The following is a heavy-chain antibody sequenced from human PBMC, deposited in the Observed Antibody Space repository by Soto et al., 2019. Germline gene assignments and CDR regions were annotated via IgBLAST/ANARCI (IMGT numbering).Heavy chain of an antibody. CDR1: GGSTSKFY. CDR3: VRDGSKTLRDCFDP. J-gene: IGHJ5*02. Sequence: SETLSLTCSVSGGSTSKFYWSWIRKTAGKGLEWMGRVYATGTSDYNPSLRSRIAMSVDISKKTFSLRLRSVTAADTGVYYCVRDGSKTLRDCFDPWGQGILVTVSS. CDR2: VYATGTS. D-gene: IGHD4-17*01. V-gene: IGHV4-4*07.